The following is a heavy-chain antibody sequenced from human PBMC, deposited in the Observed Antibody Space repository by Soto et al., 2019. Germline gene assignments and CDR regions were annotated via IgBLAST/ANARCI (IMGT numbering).Heavy chain of an antibody. CDR2: ITSSDNSI. CDR3: ASMITPDY. J-gene: IGHJ4*02. CDR1: GFTLSSYD. D-gene: IGHD3-16*01. V-gene: IGHV3-48*03. Sequence: GGSLRLSCAASGFTLSSYDMHWVRQAPGKGLEWLSSITSSDNSIYHADSVKGRFTTSRDNAKNSLYLQMNSLRAEDTAVYYCASMITPDYWGQGTLVTAPQ.